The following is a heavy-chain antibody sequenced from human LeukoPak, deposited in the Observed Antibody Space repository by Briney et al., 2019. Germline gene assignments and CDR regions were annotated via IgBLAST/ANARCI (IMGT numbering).Heavy chain of an antibody. CDR1: GYTFTSYG. CDR3: ARGHSSGWLRQEYFDY. V-gene: IGHV1-18*01. CDR2: ISAYNGNT. J-gene: IGHJ4*02. D-gene: IGHD6-19*01. Sequence: GASVKVSCKASGYTFTSYGISWVRQAPGQGLEWMGWISAYNGNTNYAQKLQGRVTMTTDTSTSTAYMELRSLRSDDTAVYYCARGHSSGWLRQEYFDYWGQGTLVTVSS.